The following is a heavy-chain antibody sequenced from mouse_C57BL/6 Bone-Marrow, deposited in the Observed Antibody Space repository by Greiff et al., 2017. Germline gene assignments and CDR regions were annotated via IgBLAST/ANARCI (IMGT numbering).Heavy chain of an antibody. CDR2: IDPSDSVT. CDR3: ARARWAWFAY. CDR1: GYTFTSYW. V-gene: IGHV1-52*01. J-gene: IGHJ3*01. Sequence: QVQLQQPGAELVRPGSSVQLSCKASGYTFTSYWLHWVKQRPIQGLEWIGNIDPSDSVTHYNQKFKDKATLTVDKSSSTAYMQLSSLTSEDSAVYYCARARWAWFAYWGQGTRVTVSA. D-gene: IGHD3-3*01.